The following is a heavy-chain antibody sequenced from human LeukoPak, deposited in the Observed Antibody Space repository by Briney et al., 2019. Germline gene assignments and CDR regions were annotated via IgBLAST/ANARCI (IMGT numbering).Heavy chain of an antibody. J-gene: IGHJ3*02. V-gene: IGHV5-51*01. CDR1: GYSFTTYW. D-gene: IGHD5-18*01. CDR3: ANCPDTAFDALDI. CDR2: IYPGDSDT. Sequence: GESLKISCKGSGYSFTTYWIGWVRQMPGKGLEWMGIIYPGDSDTRYSPSFQGQVTISADKSSSTAYLQWSSLKASDTAMYYCANCPDTAFDALDIWGQGTMVTVSS.